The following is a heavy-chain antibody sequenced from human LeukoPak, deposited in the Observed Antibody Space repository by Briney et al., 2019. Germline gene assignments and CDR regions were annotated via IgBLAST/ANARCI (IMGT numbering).Heavy chain of an antibody. CDR2: IIPILGIA. V-gene: IGHV1-69*04. J-gene: IGHJ6*02. D-gene: IGHD2-2*01. CDR3: ARVGGDCSSTGCPSPNYYYYGMDV. CDR1: GGTFSSYA. Sequence: SVKVSCKASGGTFSSYAISWVRQAPGQGLEWMGRIIPILGIANYAQKFQGRVTITADKSTSTAYMELSSLRSEDTAVYYCARVGGDCSSTGCPSPNYYYYGMDVWGQGTTVTVSS.